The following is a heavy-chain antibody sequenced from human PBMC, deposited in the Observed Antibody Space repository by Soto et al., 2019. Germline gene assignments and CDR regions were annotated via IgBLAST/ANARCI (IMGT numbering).Heavy chain of an antibody. J-gene: IGHJ4*02. D-gene: IGHD4-4*01. V-gene: IGHV2-5*02. CDR2: IYWDNDK. Sequence: QITLNESGPTLVKPTQTLTLTCTFSGFSLNTNGVGVGWIRQPPGKALDWLALIYWDNDKRYSPSLKSRLTIPNHTSKSQLLLTTTNTDPVDTATYYGAHRLSYRNSHYYLDYWGQGILVTVSS. CDR1: GFSLNTNGVG. CDR3: AHRLSYRNSHYYLDY.